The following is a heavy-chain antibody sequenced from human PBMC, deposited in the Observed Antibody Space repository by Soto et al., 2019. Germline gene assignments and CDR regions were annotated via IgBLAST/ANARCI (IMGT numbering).Heavy chain of an antibody. CDR1: GYTFTSYG. CDR2: ISAYNGNT. Sequence: ASVKVSCKASGYTFTSYGISWVRQAPGQGLEWMGWISAYNGNTNYAQKLQGRVTMTTDTSTSTAYMELRSLRSDDTAVYYCARVRYCSGGSCSAVDYYYYMDVWGKGTTVTVSS. V-gene: IGHV1-18*01. J-gene: IGHJ6*03. CDR3: ARVRYCSGGSCSAVDYYYYMDV. D-gene: IGHD2-15*01.